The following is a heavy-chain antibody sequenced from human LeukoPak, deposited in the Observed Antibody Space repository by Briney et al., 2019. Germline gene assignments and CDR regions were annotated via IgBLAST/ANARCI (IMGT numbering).Heavy chain of an antibody. CDR1: GFTFRSYG. D-gene: IGHD3-10*01. CDR3: ATGRVQLDY. CDR2: VSKDGSAT. Sequence: GGSLRLSCVASGFTFRSYGMHWVRQAPGKGLEWVAQVSKDGSATFYADSVRGRFTISRDNSKNTLSLQMDNLRVDDTAVYFCATGRVQLDYWGQGALVSVSS. J-gene: IGHJ4*02. V-gene: IGHV3-30*03.